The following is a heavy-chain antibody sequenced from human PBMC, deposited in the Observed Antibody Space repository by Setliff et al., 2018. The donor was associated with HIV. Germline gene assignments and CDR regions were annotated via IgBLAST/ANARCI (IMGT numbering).Heavy chain of an antibody. CDR2: INPVGRND. Sequence: PSETLSLTCAGYGGSISGYYWSWIRQPPGKGLEWIGEINPVGRNDNYNPSLNNRAAIVLDTSKNQFSLWLTSVTAADTAVYYCARVGLRFKYTFDYWCQGMLVTVSS. CDR1: GGSISGYY. V-gene: IGHV4-34*04. D-gene: IGHD5-12*01. CDR3: ARVGLRFKYTFDY. J-gene: IGHJ4*02.